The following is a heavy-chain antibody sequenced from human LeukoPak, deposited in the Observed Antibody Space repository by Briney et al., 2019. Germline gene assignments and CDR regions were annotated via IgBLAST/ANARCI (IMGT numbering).Heavy chain of an antibody. CDR2: INHSGST. J-gene: IGHJ4*02. D-gene: IGHD6-13*01. V-gene: IGHV4-34*01. Sequence: SETLSLTCTVSGGSISSYYWSWIRQPPGKGLEWIGEINHSGSTNYNPSLKSRVTISVDTSKNQFSLKLSSVTAADTAVYYCARVSSSSWTNDYWGQGTLVTVSS. CDR1: GGSISSYY. CDR3: ARVSSSSWTNDY.